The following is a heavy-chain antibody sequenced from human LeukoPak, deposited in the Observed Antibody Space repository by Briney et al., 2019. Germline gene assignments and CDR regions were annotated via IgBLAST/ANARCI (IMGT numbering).Heavy chain of an antibody. V-gene: IGHV1-2*02. CDR2: INPNSGGT. J-gene: IGHJ6*02. D-gene: IGHD2-15*01. CDR3: ARDLTLGYCSGGSCSTLYYYGMDV. Sequence: ASVKVSCKASGYTFTGYYMHWVRQAPGQGLEWMGWINPNSGGTNYAQKFQGRVTMTRDTSISTAYMELSRLRSDDTAVYYCARDLTLGYCSGGSCSTLYYYGMDVWGQGTTVTVSS. CDR1: GYTFTGYY.